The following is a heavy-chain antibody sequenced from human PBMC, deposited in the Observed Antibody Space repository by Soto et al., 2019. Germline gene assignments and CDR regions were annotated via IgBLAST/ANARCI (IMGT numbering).Heavy chain of an antibody. D-gene: IGHD3-22*01. V-gene: IGHV3-11*06. CDR2: SSSSSSYT. Sequence: GGSLRLSCAASGFTFSDYYMSWIRQAPGKGLEWVSYSSSSSSYTNYADSVKGRFTISRDNAKNSLYLQMNSLRAEDTAVYSCARLRSYDSRGTNWFDPWGQGTLVTVSS. CDR3: ARLRSYDSRGTNWFDP. J-gene: IGHJ5*02. CDR1: GFTFSDYY.